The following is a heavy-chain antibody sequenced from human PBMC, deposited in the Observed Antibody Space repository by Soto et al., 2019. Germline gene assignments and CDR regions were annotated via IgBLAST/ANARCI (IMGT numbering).Heavy chain of an antibody. Sequence: ASVKVSCKASGYTFTSYYMHWVRQAPGQGLEWMGIINPSGGSTSYAQKFQGRVTMTRDTSTSTVYMELSSLRSEDTAVYYCARDRQYYYDSSGYDAFDLWGQGTRVTVSS. J-gene: IGHJ3*01. D-gene: IGHD3-22*01. CDR1: GYTFTSYY. V-gene: IGHV1-46*01. CDR3: ARDRQYYYDSSGYDAFDL. CDR2: INPSGGST.